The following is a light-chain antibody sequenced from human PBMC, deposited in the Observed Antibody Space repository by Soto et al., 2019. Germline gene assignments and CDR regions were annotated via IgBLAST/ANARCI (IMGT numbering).Light chain of an antibody. Sequence: QSVLTQSPSASGTPGQRVTISCSGSSANIGSNYVYWYQQFPGTAPRLLIYRADQRPSGVPDRFSGSKSGTSASLAISGLRSEYEAAYYCAAWDDTVNGLVFGGGTKVTVL. V-gene: IGLV1-47*01. J-gene: IGLJ2*01. CDR3: AAWDDTVNGLV. CDR2: RAD. CDR1: SANIGSNY.